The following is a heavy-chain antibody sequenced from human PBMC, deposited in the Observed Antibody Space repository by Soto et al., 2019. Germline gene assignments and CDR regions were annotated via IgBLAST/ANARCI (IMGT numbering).Heavy chain of an antibody. CDR2: IRSNGGST. D-gene: IGHD6-19*01. J-gene: IGHJ3*02. Sequence: GGSLRLSCSASGFTFSSYAMHWVRQAPGKGLEYVSAIRSNGGSTYYADSVKGRFTISRDNSKNTLYLQMSSLRAEDTAVYYCVKEEAVAGTTRGAFDIWGQGTMVTVSS. CDR1: GFTFSSYA. CDR3: VKEEAVAGTTRGAFDI. V-gene: IGHV3-64D*09.